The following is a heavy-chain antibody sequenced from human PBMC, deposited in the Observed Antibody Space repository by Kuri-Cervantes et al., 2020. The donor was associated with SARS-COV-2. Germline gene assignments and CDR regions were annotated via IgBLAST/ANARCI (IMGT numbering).Heavy chain of an antibody. V-gene: IGHV4-38-2*02. CDR2: INHSGST. D-gene: IGHD2-2*01. CDR1: GYSICSGYY. Sequence: SETLSLTCTVSGYSICSGYYWGWIRQPPGKGLEWIGEINHSGSTNYNPSLKSRVTISVDTSKNQFSLKLSSVTAADTAVYYCASLGYCSSTSCYGWYLDLWGRGTLVTVSS. CDR3: ASLGYCSSTSCYGWYLDL. J-gene: IGHJ2*01.